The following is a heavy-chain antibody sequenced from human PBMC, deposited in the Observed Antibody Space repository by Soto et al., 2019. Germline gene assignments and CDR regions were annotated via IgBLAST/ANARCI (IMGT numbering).Heavy chain of an antibody. CDR1: GFNLNDFG. V-gene: IGHV3-30*18. J-gene: IGHJ6*02. D-gene: IGHD3-10*01. CDR2: ISYDGSSE. CDR3: AKDSVGSAMDV. Sequence: QVQLVESGGGVVQPGRSLRLSCEASGFNLNDFGIHWVRQTPGKGLEWVAVISYDGSSEYYVDSVKDRFIVSRDNSKGTVYLQMNTLRGDDTAVYYCAKDSVGSAMDVWGQGTTVIVSS.